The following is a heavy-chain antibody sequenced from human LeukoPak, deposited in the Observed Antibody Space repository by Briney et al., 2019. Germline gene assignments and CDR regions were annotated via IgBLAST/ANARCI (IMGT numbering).Heavy chain of an antibody. CDR2: IYYSGST. V-gene: IGHV4-59*01. CDR3: ARASYYYYGMDV. CDR1: GGSISSYY. J-gene: IGHJ6*02. Sequence: SETLSLTCTVSGGSISSYYWSWIRQPPGKGLEWIGYIYYSGSTNYNPSLKSRVTISVDTSKNQFSLKLSSVTAADTAVYYCARASYYYYGMDVWGQGTTVTVSS.